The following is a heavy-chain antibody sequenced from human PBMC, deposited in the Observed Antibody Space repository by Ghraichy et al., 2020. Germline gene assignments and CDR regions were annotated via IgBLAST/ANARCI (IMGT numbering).Heavy chain of an antibody. J-gene: IGHJ5*02. V-gene: IGHV4-61*01. CDR2: IYYSGST. Sequence: SETLSLTCTVSGGSVSSGSYYWSWIRQPPGKGLEWIGYIYYSGSTNYNPSLKSRVTISVDTSKNQFSLKLSSVTAADTAVYYCARGDYDILTGYYNVIWFDPWGQGTLVTVSS. D-gene: IGHD3-9*01. CDR1: GGSVSSGSYY. CDR3: ARGDYDILTGYYNVIWFDP.